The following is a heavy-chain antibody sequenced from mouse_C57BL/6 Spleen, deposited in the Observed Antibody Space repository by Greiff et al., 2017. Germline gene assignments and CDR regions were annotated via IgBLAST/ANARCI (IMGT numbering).Heavy chain of an antibody. CDR2: ISGGGGNT. CDR3: ARDYDYLAWFAY. Sequence: EVMLVESGGGLVKPGGSLKLSCAASGFTFSSYTMSWVRQTPEKRLEWVATISGGGGNTYYPDSVKGRFTISRDNAKNTLYLQMSSLRSEDTALYYCARDYDYLAWFAYWGQGTLVTVSA. V-gene: IGHV5-9*01. D-gene: IGHD2-4*01. CDR1: GFTFSSYT. J-gene: IGHJ3*01.